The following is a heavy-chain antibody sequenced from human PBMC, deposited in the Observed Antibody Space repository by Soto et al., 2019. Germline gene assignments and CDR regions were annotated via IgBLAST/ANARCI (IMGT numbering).Heavy chain of an antibody. V-gene: IGHV4-4*02. D-gene: IGHD3-10*01. CDR3: ARDRVLWFGELLFRYYYYGMDV. J-gene: IGHJ6*02. CDR2: IYHSGST. Sequence: AVSGGSISSSNWWSWVRQPPGKGLEWIGEIYHSGSTNYNPSLKSRVTISVDKSKNQFSLKLSSVTAADTAVYYCARDRVLWFGELLFRYYYYGMDVWGQGTTVTVSS. CDR1: GGSISSSNW.